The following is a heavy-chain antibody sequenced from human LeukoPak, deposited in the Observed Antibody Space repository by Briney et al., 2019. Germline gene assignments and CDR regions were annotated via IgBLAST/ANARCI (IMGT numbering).Heavy chain of an antibody. D-gene: IGHD4-17*01. J-gene: IGHJ4*02. CDR2: FDAVDSDT. V-gene: IGHV5-51*01. Sequence: GESLKISGKASGYSFTSYASSWVRQMPGKGLEWIGSFDAVDSDTIYSPSLRAQFTISDDKSISTAYLQRSSLKAADTALYYCARQHDYGEYDGWGQRTLVSASS. CDR1: GYSFTSYA. CDR3: ARQHDYGEYDG.